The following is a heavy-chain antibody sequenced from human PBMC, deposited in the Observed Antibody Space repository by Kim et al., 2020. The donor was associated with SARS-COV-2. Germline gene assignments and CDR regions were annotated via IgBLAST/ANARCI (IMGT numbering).Heavy chain of an antibody. Sequence: ASVKVSCKASGYTFTSYYINWVRQATGQGLEWMGWISPNSGNTDYPQKFQGRVTMTRNTSISTAYMDLSSLIFEDTAVYYCARAGYSFGLFSPWAQGTL. CDR2: ISPNSGNT. CDR3: ARAGYSFGLFSP. J-gene: IGHJ5*02. D-gene: IGHD3-3*01. CDR1: GYTFTSYY. V-gene: IGHV1-8*01.